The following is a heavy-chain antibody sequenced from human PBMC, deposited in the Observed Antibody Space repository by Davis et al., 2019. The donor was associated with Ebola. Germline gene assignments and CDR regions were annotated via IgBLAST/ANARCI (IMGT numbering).Heavy chain of an antibody. D-gene: IGHD6-6*01. Sequence: GESLRLSCAASGFIFEDYAMHWVRQGPGKGLEWVSFISGDGRSTIYADSVRGRFTISRDNSRSSLHLHMNNVTTGDTALYYCIKDFGSSWGQGTLVTVSS. CDR3: IKDFGSS. CDR2: ISGDGRST. CDR1: GFIFEDYA. J-gene: IGHJ4*02. V-gene: IGHV3-43*02.